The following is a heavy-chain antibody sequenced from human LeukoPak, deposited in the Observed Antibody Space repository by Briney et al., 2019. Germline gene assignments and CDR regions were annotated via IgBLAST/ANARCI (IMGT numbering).Heavy chain of an antibody. J-gene: IGHJ4*02. CDR1: GFTFNTYA. D-gene: IGHD1-1*01. V-gene: IGHV3-49*04. CDR3: SREWGNGNDLRPDS. Sequence: GGSLRLSCAASGFTFNTYAISWVRQAPGKGLEWIGFIRSSIYGGTPKAAASVKGRFIFSRDDSKGVAYLRMNSLKTDDTAVYYCSREWGNGNDLRPDSWGQGTLVTVSS. CDR2: IRSSIYGGTP.